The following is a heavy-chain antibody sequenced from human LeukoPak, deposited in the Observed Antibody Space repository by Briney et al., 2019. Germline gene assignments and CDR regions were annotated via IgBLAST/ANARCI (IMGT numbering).Heavy chain of an antibody. D-gene: IGHD6-19*01. V-gene: IGHV3-23*01. CDR2: ITNSGDST. Sequence: GGSLRLSCTASGFTFSYFGMGWVRQAPGKGLEWVSAITNSGDSTYFADSMKGRFSISRDNSKNTLYLHMNSLRADDTAVYYCVKDARRTSGWYYFDYWGQGSLVIVSA. CDR3: VKDARRTSGWYYFDY. CDR1: GFTFSYFG. J-gene: IGHJ4*02.